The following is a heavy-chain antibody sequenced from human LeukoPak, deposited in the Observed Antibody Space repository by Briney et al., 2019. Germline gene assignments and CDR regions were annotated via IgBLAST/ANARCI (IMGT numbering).Heavy chain of an antibody. Sequence: SETLSLTCTVPGGSISSSSYYWGWIRQPPGKGLEWIGSIYYSGSTYYNPSLKSRVTISVDTSKNQFSLKLSSVTAADTAVYYCARHRTVTTDYFDYWGQGTLVTVSS. CDR2: IYYSGST. CDR1: GGSISSSSYY. CDR3: ARHRTVTTDYFDY. V-gene: IGHV4-39*01. D-gene: IGHD4-17*01. J-gene: IGHJ4*02.